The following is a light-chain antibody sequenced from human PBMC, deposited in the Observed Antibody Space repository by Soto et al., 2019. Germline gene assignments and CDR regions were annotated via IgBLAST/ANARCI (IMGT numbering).Light chain of an antibody. Sequence: EIVLTQSPATLSLSPGERATLSCRASQSVSGYLAWYQQKPGQAPRLLIYDTSTRATGVPARFSGSGSGTDFTLTISSREAEDFAGYYCQRGISWPTFGPGTRVDIQ. CDR1: QSVSGY. CDR2: DTS. V-gene: IGKV3-11*01. J-gene: IGKJ3*01. CDR3: QRGISWPT.